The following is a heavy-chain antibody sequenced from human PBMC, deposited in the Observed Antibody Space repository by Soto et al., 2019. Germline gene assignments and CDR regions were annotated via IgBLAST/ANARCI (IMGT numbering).Heavy chain of an antibody. CDR1: GFTVSSNY. J-gene: IGHJ3*02. Sequence: PGGSLRLSCAASGFTVSSNYVSWVRQAPGKGLEWVSVIYSGGSTYYADSVKGRFTISRDNSRNTVYLQMNSLRAEDTAVYYCARDAPSGFDAFDIWGQGTTVTVSS. CDR3: ARDAPSGFDAFDI. V-gene: IGHV3-53*01. CDR2: IYSGGST. D-gene: IGHD3-10*01.